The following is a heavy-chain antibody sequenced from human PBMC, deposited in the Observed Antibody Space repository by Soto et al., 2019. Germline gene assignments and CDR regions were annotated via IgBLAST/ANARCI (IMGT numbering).Heavy chain of an antibody. J-gene: IGHJ4*02. CDR3: AKAFVSSSGWYYLDY. CDR1: GFTFSSYG. V-gene: IGHV3-30*18. D-gene: IGHD6-19*01. Sequence: QVQLVESGGGVVQPGRSLRLSCAASGFTFSSYGMHWVRQAPGKGLEWVAVISYDGSNKYYADSVTGRFTISRDNSKNTLYLQMNSLRAEDTAVYYCAKAFVSSSGWYYLDYWGPGTLVTVSS. CDR2: ISYDGSNK.